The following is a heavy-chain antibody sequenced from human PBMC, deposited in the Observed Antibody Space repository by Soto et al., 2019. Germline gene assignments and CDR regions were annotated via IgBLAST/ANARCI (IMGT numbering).Heavy chain of an antibody. CDR1: CGCVTCHH. V-gene: IGHV4-59*02. Sequence: SQTLGLPWFVGCGCVTCHHWNWIRHFPGQGLELIAYTSYTGNTKYNPSLQSRVTISFDTSKNQLSLKLTYMTAAATPVHYCARAMNGGFTHYFDPWGQGTLVSFSS. CDR2: TSYTGNT. J-gene: IGHJ5*02. CDR3: ARAMNGGFTHYFDP. D-gene: IGHD4-17*01.